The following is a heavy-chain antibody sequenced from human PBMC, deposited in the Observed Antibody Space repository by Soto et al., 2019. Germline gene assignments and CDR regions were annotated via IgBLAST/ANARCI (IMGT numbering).Heavy chain of an antibody. D-gene: IGHD3-22*01. CDR1: GGSFSGYY. J-gene: IGHJ4*02. V-gene: IGHV4-34*01. CDR2: IYYSGST. CDR3: MLGSGWKDFDY. Sequence: ETLSLTCAVYGGSFSGYYWTWIRQPPGTGLEWIGNIYYSGSTYYNPSLKSRVTISVDTSKNQFSLKLSSVTAADTAVYYCMLGSGWKDFDYWGQGTLVTLSS.